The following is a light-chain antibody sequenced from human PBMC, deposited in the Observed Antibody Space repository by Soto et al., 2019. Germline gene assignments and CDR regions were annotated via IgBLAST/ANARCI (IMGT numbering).Light chain of an antibody. CDR1: SSDVGGYNY. CDR2: EVS. CDR3: SXYAGSNNFV. Sequence: QSALTQPPSASGSPGQSVTISCTGTSSDVGGYNYVSWYQQHPGKAPKLMIYEVSERPSGVPDRFSGSKSSNTASLTVSGXXXXXXXXXXXSXYAGSNNFVFGTGTKVTVL. J-gene: IGLJ1*01. V-gene: IGLV2-8*01.